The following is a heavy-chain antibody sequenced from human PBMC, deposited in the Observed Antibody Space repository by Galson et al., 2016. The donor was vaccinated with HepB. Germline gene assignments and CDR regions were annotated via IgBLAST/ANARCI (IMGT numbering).Heavy chain of an antibody. V-gene: IGHV3-7*03. CDR2: IKEGGRDRDK. CDR3: ARPRLGGAAQLLSAGLDV. Sequence: SLRLSCAGSGFSFSSHGMAWVRQAPGKGLEWVANIKEGGRDRDKYYVDSVRGRFSISRDDAENSLSLRMDSLRTEDTAVYYCARPRLGGAAQLLSAGLDVWGQGTMVTVSS. J-gene: IGHJ6*02. D-gene: IGHD4-23*01. CDR1: GFSFSSHG.